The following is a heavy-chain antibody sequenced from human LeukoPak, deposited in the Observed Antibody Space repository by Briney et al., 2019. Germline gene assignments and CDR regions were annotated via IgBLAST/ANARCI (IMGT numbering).Heavy chain of an antibody. CDR2: INSRSNDI. CDR3: ARFIAAPYYFDY. CDR1: GFSFSDYS. Sequence: GGSLRLSCVASGFSFSDYSMNWVRQAPGKGLEWVSSINSRSNDIYYADSVKGRFTISRDNAKNSLYLQMNSLRAEDTAVYYCARFIAAPYYFDYWGRGTLVTVSS. V-gene: IGHV3-21*01. D-gene: IGHD6-13*01. J-gene: IGHJ4*02.